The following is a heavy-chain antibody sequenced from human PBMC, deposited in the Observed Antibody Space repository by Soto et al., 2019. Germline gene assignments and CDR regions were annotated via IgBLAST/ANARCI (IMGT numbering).Heavy chain of an antibody. CDR2: IYWDDDE. Sequence: QITLKESGPTRVKPAQTLALTCTFSGFSLTTDGEGVGWVRQPPGEALEWLALIYWDDDERYSPSLKTRLTITKDPSKNQVVLIMTNVDPVDTATYYCAHSRNLITEDAQVGDFDYWGQGTLVTVSS. CDR1: GFSLTTDGEG. CDR3: AHSRNLITEDAQVGDFDY. J-gene: IGHJ4*02. D-gene: IGHD3-10*01. V-gene: IGHV2-5*02.